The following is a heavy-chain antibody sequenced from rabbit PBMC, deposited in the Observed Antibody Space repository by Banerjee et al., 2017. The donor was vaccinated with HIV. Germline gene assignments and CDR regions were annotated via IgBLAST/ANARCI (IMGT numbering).Heavy chain of an antibody. J-gene: IGHJ4*01. D-gene: IGHD4-2*01. V-gene: IGHV1S43*01. Sequence: QQQLVESGGGLVKPGASLTLTCKASGITLSSSDHMCWVRQAPGKGLEWISCITGSSSGFAYSATWAKGRFTISRSTSLNTVTLQMTSLTAADTATYLCARGRNVGSTTHPYNLWGQGTLVPS. CDR1: GITLSSSDH. CDR2: ITGSSSGFA. CDR3: ARGRNVGSTTHPYNL.